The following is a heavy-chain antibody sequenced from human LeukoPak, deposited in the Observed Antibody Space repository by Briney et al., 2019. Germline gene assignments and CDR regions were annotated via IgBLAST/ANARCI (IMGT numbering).Heavy chain of an antibody. CDR2: INPSGGST. J-gene: IGHJ4*02. Sequence: ASVKVSCKASGYTFTSYYMHWLRQAPGQGLEWMGLINPSGGSTIYAQKFQGRVTMTEDTSTDTAYMELSSLRSEDTAVYYCATLLYYGSGRGDYWGQGTLVTVSS. D-gene: IGHD3-10*01. CDR3: ATLLYYGSGRGDY. CDR1: GYTFTSYY. V-gene: IGHV1-46*01.